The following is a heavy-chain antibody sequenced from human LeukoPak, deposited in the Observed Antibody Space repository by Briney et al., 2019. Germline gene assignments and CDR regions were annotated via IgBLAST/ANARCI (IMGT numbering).Heavy chain of an antibody. Sequence: PGGSLRLSCAASGFTFSSYAMSWVRQAPGKGLEWVSAISGSGGSTYYADSVKGRFTISRDNSKNTLYLQMNSLRAEDTAVYYCVKEGGYQQLVPFDYWAREPWSPSPQ. J-gene: IGHJ4*02. CDR2: ISGSGGST. D-gene: IGHD6-13*01. CDR1: GFTFSSYA. V-gene: IGHV3-23*01. CDR3: VKEGGYQQLVPFDY.